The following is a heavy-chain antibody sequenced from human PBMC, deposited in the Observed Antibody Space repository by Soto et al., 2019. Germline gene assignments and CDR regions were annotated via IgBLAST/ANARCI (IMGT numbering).Heavy chain of an antibody. CDR1: GFSLSTSGVG. CDR3: AHRIPRSSWYPCGNYFDS. Sequence: QITLKESGPTLVKPTQTLTLTCTFSGFSLSTSGVGVGWIRQPPGKALEWLALIYWDDDKRYSPSLKSRLTIPKDTSQNQVVLTMTHMDHVDTATYYCAHRIPRSSWYPCGNYFDSWGQGTLDTVSS. D-gene: IGHD6-13*01. V-gene: IGHV2-5*02. CDR2: IYWDDDK. J-gene: IGHJ4*02.